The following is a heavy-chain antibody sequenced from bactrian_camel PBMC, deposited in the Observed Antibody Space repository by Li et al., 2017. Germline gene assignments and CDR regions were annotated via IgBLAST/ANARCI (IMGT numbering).Heavy chain of an antibody. V-gene: IGHV3S55*01. CDR3: KTDCVGDDCYSGSWCSTLLDNY. D-gene: IGHD1*01. CDR1: GFLFGPDRYC. CDR2: FHGDGFQ. J-gene: IGHJ4*01. Sequence: HVQLVESGGGSVQAGGSLTLSCAVSGFLFGPDRYCMSWYRQAPGMERERVATFHGDGFQVYADSVKGRFTISQDTAKNASYLQMDNLKPEDTAMYYCKTDCVGDDCYSGSWCSTLLDNYWGQGTQVTVS.